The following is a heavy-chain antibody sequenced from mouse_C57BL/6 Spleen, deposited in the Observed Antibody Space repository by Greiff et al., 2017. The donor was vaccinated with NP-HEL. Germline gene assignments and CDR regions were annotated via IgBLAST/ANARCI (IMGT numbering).Heavy chain of an antibody. CDR1: GFTFSSYT. V-gene: IGHV5-9*01. Sequence: EVQVVESGGGLVKPGGSLKLSCAASGFTFSSYTMSWVRQTPEKRLEWVATISGGGGNTYYTDSVKGRFTISRDNAKNTLYLQMSSLRSEDTALYYCARPPYGSSHWYFDVWGTGTTVTVSS. J-gene: IGHJ1*03. CDR2: ISGGGGNT. D-gene: IGHD1-1*01. CDR3: ARPPYGSSHWYFDV.